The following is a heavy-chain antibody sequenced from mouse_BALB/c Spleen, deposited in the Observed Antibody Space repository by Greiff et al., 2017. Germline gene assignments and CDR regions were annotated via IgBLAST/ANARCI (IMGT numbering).Heavy chain of an antibody. Sequence: VQLKESGPSLVKPSQTLSLTCSVTGDSITSGYWNWIRKFPGNKLEYMGYISYSGSTYYNPSLKSRISITRDTSKNQYYLQLNSVTTEDTATYYCARDYGSGGLLAYWGQGTLVTVSA. J-gene: IGHJ3*01. CDR2: ISYSGST. V-gene: IGHV3-8*02. CDR1: GDSITSGY. CDR3: ARDYGSGGLLAY. D-gene: IGHD1-1*01.